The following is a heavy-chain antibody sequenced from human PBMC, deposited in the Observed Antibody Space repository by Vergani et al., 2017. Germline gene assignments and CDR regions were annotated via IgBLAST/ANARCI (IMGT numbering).Heavy chain of an antibody. J-gene: IGHJ4*02. D-gene: IGHD6-19*01. Sequence: QVQLQQWGAGLLKPSETLSLTCAVYGGSFSGYYWSWIRQPPGTGLEWIGEINHSGSTNYNPSLKSRVTISVDTSKNQFSLKLSSVTAAAAAVYYCARGVSYSSGWYLRYWGQGTLVTVSS. CDR3: ARGVSYSSGWYLRY. V-gene: IGHV4-34*01. CDR2: INHSGST. CDR1: GGSFSGYY.